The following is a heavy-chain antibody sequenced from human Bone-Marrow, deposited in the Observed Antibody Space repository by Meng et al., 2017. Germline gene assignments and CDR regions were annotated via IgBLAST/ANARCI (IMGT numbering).Heavy chain of an antibody. CDR3: ARAAGSYYNPTLYFDY. J-gene: IGHJ4*02. D-gene: IGHD3-10*01. Sequence: SETLSLTCTVSGGSISSSSYYWGWIRQPPGKGLEWIGSIYYSGSTYYNPSLKSRVTISVDTSKNQFSLKLSSVTAAETAVYYCARAAGSYYNPTLYFDYWGQGTLVTVSS. CDR2: IYYSGST. CDR1: GGSISSSSYY. V-gene: IGHV4-39*07.